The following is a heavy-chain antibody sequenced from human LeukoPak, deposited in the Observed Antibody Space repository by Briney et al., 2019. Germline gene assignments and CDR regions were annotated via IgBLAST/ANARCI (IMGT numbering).Heavy chain of an antibody. CDR1: GYTFTDYY. CDR2: INPNSGGT. V-gene: IGHV1-2*02. CDR3: AREIATTGHKCFVY. Sequence: ASVKVSCKASGYTFTDYYLHWVRQAPGQGLEWVGWINPNSGGTNYAQKFQGRVSMTRDTSITTAYMELSSLRSDDTAVYYCAREIATTGHKCFVYWGQGTLVTVSS. J-gene: IGHJ4*02. D-gene: IGHD6-13*01.